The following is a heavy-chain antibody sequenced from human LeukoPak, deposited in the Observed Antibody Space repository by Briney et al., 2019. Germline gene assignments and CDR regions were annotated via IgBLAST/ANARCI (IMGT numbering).Heavy chain of an antibody. CDR2: ITAYKGNT. J-gene: IGHJ3*02. CDR3: ARDAYYYFGSGSPIRAFDI. CDR1: AYTFTNYG. Sequence: ASVKVSCKASAYTFTNYGFSWVRQAPGQRLEWMGWITAYKGNTNYAQKFQGRVTMTTDTSTSTAYMELRSLRSDDTAVYYCARDAYYYFGSGSPIRAFDIWGQGTTVTVSS. V-gene: IGHV1-18*01. D-gene: IGHD3-10*01.